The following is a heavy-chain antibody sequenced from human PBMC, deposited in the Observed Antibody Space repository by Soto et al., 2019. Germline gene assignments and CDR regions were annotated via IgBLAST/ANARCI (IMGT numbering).Heavy chain of an antibody. CDR1: GYGFARYG. CDR2: INPYNGNT. CDR3: ARVKLRGDSVVRVSYYYYYYMDI. D-gene: IGHD6-6*01. V-gene: IGHV1-18*01. Sequence: GASVKVSCKPSGYGFARYGINWVRQAPGQGLEWMGWINPYNGNTNYAQKFQGRVTMTTDTSTTTAYMELGSLTSDDTAVYYCARVKLRGDSVVRVSYYYYYYMDIWGKGTTVTVSS. J-gene: IGHJ6*03.